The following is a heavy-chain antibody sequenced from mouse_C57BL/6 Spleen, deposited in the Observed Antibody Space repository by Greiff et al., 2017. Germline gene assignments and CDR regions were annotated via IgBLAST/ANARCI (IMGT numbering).Heavy chain of an antibody. J-gene: IGHJ3*01. CDR2: IWGGGST. Sequence: VQLKESGPGLVAPSQSLSITCTVSGFSLTSYGVDWVRQPPGKGLELLGVIWGGGSTNYNSALMSRLSISKDNSTSQVFLQMNSLQTDDTAMYYCASLYYDYDRRYSYWGQGTLGTVSA. V-gene: IGHV2-9*01. CDR1: GFSLTSYG. D-gene: IGHD2-4*01. CDR3: ASLYYDYDRRYSY.